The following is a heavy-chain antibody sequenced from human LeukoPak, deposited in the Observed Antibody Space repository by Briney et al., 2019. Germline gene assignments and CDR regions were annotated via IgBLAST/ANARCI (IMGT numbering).Heavy chain of an antibody. V-gene: IGHV3-48*03. J-gene: IGHJ4*02. CDR3: ASARPTVRGVTTRHEY. CDR2: ISSSGSTI. Sequence: GVSLRLSCAASGFTFSSYEMNWVRQAPGKGLEWVSYISSSGSTIYYADSVKGRFTISRDNAKYSLYLQMNSLRAEDTAVYYCASARPTVRGVTTRHEYWGQGTLVTVSS. CDR1: GFTFSSYE. D-gene: IGHD3-10*02.